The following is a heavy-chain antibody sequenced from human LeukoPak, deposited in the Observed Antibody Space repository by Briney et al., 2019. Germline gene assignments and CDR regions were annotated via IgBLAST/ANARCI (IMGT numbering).Heavy chain of an antibody. CDR3: AREYSSSRFDY. Sequence: PGGSLRLSCAASGFTFSSYSMNWVRQAPGKGLEWVSSISSSSYIYYADSVKGRFTISRDNAKNSLYLQMNSLRAEDTAVYYCAREYSSSRFDYWGQGTLVTVSS. CDR1: GFTFSSYS. D-gene: IGHD6-6*01. V-gene: IGHV3-21*01. CDR2: ISSSSYI. J-gene: IGHJ4*02.